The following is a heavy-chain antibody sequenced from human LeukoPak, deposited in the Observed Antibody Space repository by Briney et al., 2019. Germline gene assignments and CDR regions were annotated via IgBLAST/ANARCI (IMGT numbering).Heavy chain of an antibody. J-gene: IGHJ4*02. Sequence: GGSLRLSCAASGFTFDDYGMSWVRQAPGKGLEWVSAISGSGGSTYYADSVKGRFTISRDNSKNTLYLQMNSLRAEDTAVYYCAKDQVRYFDWLLFDYWGQGTLVTVSS. D-gene: IGHD3-9*01. CDR1: GFTFDDYG. CDR2: ISGSGGST. V-gene: IGHV3-23*01. CDR3: AKDQVRYFDWLLFDY.